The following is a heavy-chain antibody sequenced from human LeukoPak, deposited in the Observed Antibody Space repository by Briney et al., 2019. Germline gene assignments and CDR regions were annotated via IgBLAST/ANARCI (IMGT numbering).Heavy chain of an antibody. D-gene: IGHD2-15*01. V-gene: IGHV1-69*13. Sequence: GASVKVSCKASGGAFSSYAISGVRQAPGQGLEWMGGIIPIFGTANYAQKFQGRVTITADESTSTAYMELSSLRSEDTAVYYCASVQGYCSGGSCYSRFDYWGQGTLVTVSS. CDR1: GGAFSSYA. CDR3: ASVQGYCSGGSCYSRFDY. J-gene: IGHJ4*02. CDR2: IIPIFGTA.